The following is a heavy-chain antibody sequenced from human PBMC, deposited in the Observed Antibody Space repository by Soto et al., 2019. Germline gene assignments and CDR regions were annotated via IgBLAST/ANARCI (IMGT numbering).Heavy chain of an antibody. V-gene: IGHV3-23*01. CDR3: AKDISGSGWPDY. CDR1: VFTFSSYA. CDR2: ISGSGGST. J-gene: IGHJ4*02. D-gene: IGHD6-19*01. Sequence: GSLRLSCAASVFTFSSYAMSWVRQAPGKGLEWVSAISGSGGSTYYADSVKGRFTISRDNSKNTLYLQMNSLRAEDTAVYYCAKDISGSGWPDYWGQGTLVTVSS.